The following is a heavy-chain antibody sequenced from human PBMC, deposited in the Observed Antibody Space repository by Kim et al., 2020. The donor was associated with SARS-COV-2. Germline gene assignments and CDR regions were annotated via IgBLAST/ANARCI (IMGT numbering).Heavy chain of an antibody. CDR3: AKARDYHGTSGYYPDY. CDR2: ISGSGGST. D-gene: IGHD3-22*01. Sequence: GGSLRLSCAASGFTFTNYAMSWVRQVPGKGLDWVSAISGSGGSTYYADSVRGRFTISRDNFKNTLYLQMDRLRVEDTAIYYCAKARDYHGTSGYYPDYWGPGNLVT. V-gene: IGHV3-23*01. J-gene: IGHJ4*02. CDR1: GFTFTNYA.